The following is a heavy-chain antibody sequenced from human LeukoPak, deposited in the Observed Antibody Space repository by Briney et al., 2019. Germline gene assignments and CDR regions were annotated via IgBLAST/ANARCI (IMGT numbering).Heavy chain of an antibody. CDR3: ARVVDYGDHFDF. Sequence: ASVKASCKASGYTFTGYYMHWVRQAPGQGLEWMGWINPNSGGTNYAQKFQGRVTMTRDTSISTAYMELSRLRSDDTAVYYCARVVDYGDHFDFWGQGTLVTVSS. D-gene: IGHD4-17*01. V-gene: IGHV1-2*02. J-gene: IGHJ4*02. CDR2: INPNSGGT. CDR1: GYTFTGYY.